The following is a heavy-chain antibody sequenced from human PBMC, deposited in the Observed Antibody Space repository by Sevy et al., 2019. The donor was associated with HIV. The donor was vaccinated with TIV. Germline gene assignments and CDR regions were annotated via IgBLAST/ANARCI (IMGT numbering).Heavy chain of an antibody. V-gene: IGHV3-33*03. CDR2: IWYDGRTK. J-gene: IGHJ5*01. Sequence: GGSLRLSCSASGFTFRSFSMHWVRQAPGKGLEWVAAIWYDGRTKQYADSVKGRFTISRDNSKSMLNLEMNSLGAEDAALYFCARDSARVIVPTAGFDSWGQGTVVTVSS. CDR3: ARDSARVIVPTAGFDS. CDR1: GFTFRSFS. D-gene: IGHD1-1*01.